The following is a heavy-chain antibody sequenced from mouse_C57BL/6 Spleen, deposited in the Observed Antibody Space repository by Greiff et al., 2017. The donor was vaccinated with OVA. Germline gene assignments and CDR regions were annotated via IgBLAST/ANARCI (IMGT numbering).Heavy chain of an antibody. CDR3: ARSTMVPYYFDY. V-gene: IGHV1-82*01. J-gene: IGHJ2*01. D-gene: IGHD2-2*01. CDR2: IYPGDGDT. Sequence: QVQLQQSGPELVKPGASVKISCKASGYAFSSSWMNWVKQRPGKGLEWIGRIYPGDGDTNYNGKFKGKATLTADKSSSTAYMQFSSLTSEDSAVYFCARSTMVPYYFDYWGQGTTLTVSS. CDR1: GYAFSSSW.